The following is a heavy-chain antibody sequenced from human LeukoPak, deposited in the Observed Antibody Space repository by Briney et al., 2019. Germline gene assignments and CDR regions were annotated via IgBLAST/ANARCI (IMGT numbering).Heavy chain of an antibody. V-gene: IGHV3-23*01. CDR1: GFIFSSYA. Sequence: PGGSLSLSCAASGFIFSSYAMSWVRQAPGKGLEWVSAISGSGGSTYYADSVKGRFTISRDNSKNTLYLQMNSLRAEDTAVYYCAKVSTYYDSSGSPAGGFDPWGQGTLVTVSS. CDR3: AKVSTYYDSSGSPAGGFDP. D-gene: IGHD3-22*01. CDR2: ISGSGGST. J-gene: IGHJ5*02.